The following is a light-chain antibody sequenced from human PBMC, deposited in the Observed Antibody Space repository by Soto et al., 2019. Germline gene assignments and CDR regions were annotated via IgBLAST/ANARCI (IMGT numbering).Light chain of an antibody. CDR1: QSLVYSDGNTS. V-gene: IGKV2-30*01. J-gene: IGKJ1*01. Sequence: DVAMTQSPLSLPVTLGQPASISCRSSQSLVYSDGNTSLNWFQQRPGQAPRRLTYKVSNRDSGVPDRFSGSWSGTDFTMKISMVEAEDVGVYYCMQGTHWPRTFGQGTKVEIK. CDR2: KVS. CDR3: MQGTHWPRT.